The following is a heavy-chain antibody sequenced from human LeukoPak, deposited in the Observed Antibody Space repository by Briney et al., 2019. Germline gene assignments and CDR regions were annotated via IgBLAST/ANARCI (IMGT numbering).Heavy chain of an antibody. D-gene: IGHD6-19*01. CDR2: ISSASAFR. V-gene: IGHV3-21*01. J-gene: IGHJ4*02. CDR3: TRGPTLIGVAGTWPLDD. CDR1: GFTFSSYS. Sequence: GGSLRLSCAASGFTFSSYSMHWVRQAPGKGLEWVSSISSASAFRYYADSVKGRFTISRDNAKNSLHLQMNSLRAEDSAVYYCTRGPTLIGVAGTWPLDDWGQGTLVTVSS.